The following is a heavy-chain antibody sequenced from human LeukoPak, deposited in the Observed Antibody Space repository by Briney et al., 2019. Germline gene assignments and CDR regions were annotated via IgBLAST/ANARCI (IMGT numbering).Heavy chain of an antibody. CDR1: GYTFTSYG. CDR3: ARDHNWVVDY. J-gene: IGHJ4*02. D-gene: IGHD1-1*01. V-gene: IGHV1-18*01. CDR2: ISTYNGDT. Sequence: ASVKVSCKASGYTFTSYGIGWVRQAPGQGLEWMGWISTYNGDTNYAQKLQGRVTMTTDTSTSTAYVALRSLRSDDTAVYYCARDHNWVVDYWGQGTLVTVSS.